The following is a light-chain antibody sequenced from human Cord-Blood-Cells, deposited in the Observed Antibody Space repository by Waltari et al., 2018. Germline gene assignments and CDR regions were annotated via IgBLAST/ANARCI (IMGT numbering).Light chain of an antibody. J-gene: IGLJ1*01. CDR1: SSDVGGYNY. CDR2: EFR. CDR3: CSYAGSYTYV. Sequence: QSALTQPRSVSGSPGQSVTISCTGTSSDVGGYNYVSWYQQHPGNAPKLMIYEFRKRPSGVPDRFSGSKSGNTASLTISGLQAEDEADYYCCSYAGSYTYVFGTGTKVTVL. V-gene: IGLV2-11*01.